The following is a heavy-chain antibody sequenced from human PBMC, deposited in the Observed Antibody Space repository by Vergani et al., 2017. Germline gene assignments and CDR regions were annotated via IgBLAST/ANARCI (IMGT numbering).Heavy chain of an antibody. J-gene: IGHJ4*02. CDR1: GYTFTGYY. D-gene: IGHD6-19*01. Sequence: QMQLVQSGAEVKKTGSSVKVSCKASGYTFTGYYMHWVRQAPGQGLEWMGWINPNSGGTNYAQKFQGRVTMTRDTSISTAYMELSRLRSDDTAVYYCARPLGYMSSGWYALSFDYWGQGTLVTVSS. CDR3: ARPLGYMSSGWYALSFDY. V-gene: IGHV1-2*02. CDR2: INPNSGGT.